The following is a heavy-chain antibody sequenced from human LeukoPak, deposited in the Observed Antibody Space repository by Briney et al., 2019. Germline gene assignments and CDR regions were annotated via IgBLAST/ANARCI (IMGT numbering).Heavy chain of an antibody. CDR1: GYTLTELL. V-gene: IGHV1-24*01. CDR3: ATVPMVQLWSGPYDFDF. CDR2: FDPEDGET. J-gene: IGHJ4*02. Sequence: ASVNVSCKVSGYTLTELLMQWVRQAPRKGLEGMGGFDPEDGETIYAQKYQGRDTMTDDTSPDTAYMELSSVRSEDTAVYCWATVPMVQLWSGPYDFDFWGQRTGVPVS. D-gene: IGHD5-18*01.